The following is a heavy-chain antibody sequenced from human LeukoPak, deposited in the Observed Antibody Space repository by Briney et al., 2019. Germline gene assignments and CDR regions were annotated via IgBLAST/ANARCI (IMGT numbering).Heavy chain of an antibody. CDR2: IYYSGST. CDR1: GGSISSSIYF. Sequence: PSETLSLTCTVSGGSISSSIYFWGWIRQPPGKGLEWIGSIYYSGSTYYNPSLKSRVTISVDTSKNQFSLKLSSVTAADTAVYYCARWYYYGSGSYHNWFDPWGQGTLVTVSS. V-gene: IGHV4-39*01. J-gene: IGHJ5*02. CDR3: ARWYYYGSGSYHNWFDP. D-gene: IGHD3-10*01.